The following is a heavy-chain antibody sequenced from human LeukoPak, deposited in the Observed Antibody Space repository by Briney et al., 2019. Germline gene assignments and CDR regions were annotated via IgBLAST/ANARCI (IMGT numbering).Heavy chain of an antibody. CDR3: ARARSDVWGSYYVY. J-gene: IGHJ4*02. CDR2: INPSSGGT. CDR1: GYTFTGYY. V-gene: IGHV1-46*01. D-gene: IGHD3-16*01. Sequence: ASVKVSCKASGYTFTGYYMHWVRQAPGQGLEWMGWINPSSGGTSYAQKFQGRVTMTRDMSTSTVYMELSSLRSEDTAVYYSARARSDVWGSYYVYWGQGTLVTVSS.